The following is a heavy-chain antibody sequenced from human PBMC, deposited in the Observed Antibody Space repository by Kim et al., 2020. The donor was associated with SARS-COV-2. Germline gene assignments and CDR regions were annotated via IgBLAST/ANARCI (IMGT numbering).Heavy chain of an antibody. J-gene: IGHJ5*02. V-gene: IGHV4-39*01. CDR1: GGSISSSSYY. CDR2: IYYSGST. CDR3: ARYAPSRWFDP. Sequence: ETLSLTCTVSGGSISSSSYYWGWIRQPPGKGLEWIGSIYYSGSTYYNPSLKSRVTISVDTSKNQFSLKLSSVTAADTAVYYCARYAPSRWFDPWGQGTLVTVSS.